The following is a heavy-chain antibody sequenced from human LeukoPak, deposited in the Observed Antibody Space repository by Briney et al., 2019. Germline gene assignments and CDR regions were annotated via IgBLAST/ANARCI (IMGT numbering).Heavy chain of an antibody. CDR2: IHYSGST. CDR3: ARRAPRRDGYYLDAFDI. Sequence: KPSETLSLTCTVSGGSISSSSYYWGWIRQHPGMGLEWIGSIHYSGSTYYNPSLKSRVTISVDTSKNQFSLKLSSVTAADTAVYYCARRAPRRDGYYLDAFDIWGQGTMVTVSS. V-gene: IGHV4-39*01. D-gene: IGHD5-24*01. J-gene: IGHJ3*02. CDR1: GGSISSSSYY.